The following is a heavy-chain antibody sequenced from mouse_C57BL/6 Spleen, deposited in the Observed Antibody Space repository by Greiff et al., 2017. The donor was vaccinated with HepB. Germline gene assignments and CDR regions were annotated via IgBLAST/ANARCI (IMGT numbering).Heavy chain of an antibody. Sequence: DVKLVESGGGLVQPKGSLKLSCAASGFTFNTYAMHWVRQAPGKGLEWVARIRSKSSNYATYYADSVKDRFTISRDDSQIMLYLQRNNLKPEDTAMYYCVRALYGSSYDYAMDYWGQGTSVTVSS. CDR1: GFTFNTYA. CDR3: VRALYGSSYDYAMDY. D-gene: IGHD1-1*01. V-gene: IGHV10-3*01. J-gene: IGHJ4*01. CDR2: IRSKSSNYAT.